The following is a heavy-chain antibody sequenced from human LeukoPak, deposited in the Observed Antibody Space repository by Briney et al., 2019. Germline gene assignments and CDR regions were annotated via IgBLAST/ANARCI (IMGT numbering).Heavy chain of an antibody. V-gene: IGHV1-2*02. CDR2: INPNSGGT. J-gene: IGHJ4*02. Sequence: ASVKVSCKASGYTCTGYYMHWVRQAPGQGLEWMGWINPNSGGTNYAQKFQGRVTMTRDTSISTAYMELSRLRSDDTAVYYCARGIAAAGEFDYWGQGTLVTVSS. D-gene: IGHD6-13*01. CDR3: ARGIAAAGEFDY. CDR1: GYTCTGYY.